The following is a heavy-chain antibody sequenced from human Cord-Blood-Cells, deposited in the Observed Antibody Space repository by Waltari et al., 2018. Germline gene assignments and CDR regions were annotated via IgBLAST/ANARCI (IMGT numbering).Heavy chain of an antibody. CDR1: GGSISSSNR. J-gene: IGHJ4*02. CDR2: IYHSGST. CDR3: ARVRYCSSTSCHNYFDY. V-gene: IGHV4-4*02. Sequence: QVQLQASGPGLVKPSGTLSLTCAVSGGSISSSNRGSGVRQPPGKGLEWMWEIYHSGSTNYNPSLKSRVTISVDKSKNQFSLKLSSVTAADTAVYYCARVRYCSSTSCHNYFDYWGQGTLVTVSS. D-gene: IGHD2-2*02.